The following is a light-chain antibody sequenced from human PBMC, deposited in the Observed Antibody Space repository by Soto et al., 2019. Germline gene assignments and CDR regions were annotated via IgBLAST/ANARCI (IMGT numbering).Light chain of an antibody. CDR3: QQYNTYSPAT. CDR1: QSISNW. Sequence: DIQMTQSPSTLSASVGDRVTITCRASQSISNWLAWYQQKPGKAPNLLIYKASSLESGVPSRFSGSGSGTEFTLTISSLQPDDFATYYCQQYNTYSPATFGQGTKVEIK. CDR2: KAS. V-gene: IGKV1-5*03. J-gene: IGKJ1*01.